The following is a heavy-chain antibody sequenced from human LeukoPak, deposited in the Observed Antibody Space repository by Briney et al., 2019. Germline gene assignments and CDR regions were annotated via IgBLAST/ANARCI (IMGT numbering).Heavy chain of an antibody. CDR1: GYTFTSYD. CDR3: AGGTYDILTGYYKFYYGMDV. Sequence: ASVKVSCKASGYTFTSYDINWVRQATGQGLEWMGWMNPNSGNTGYAQKFQGRVTMTRNTSIGTAYMELSSLRSEDTAVYYCAGGTYDILTGYYKFYYGMDVWGQGTTVTVSS. CDR2: MNPNSGNT. J-gene: IGHJ6*02. V-gene: IGHV1-8*01. D-gene: IGHD3-9*01.